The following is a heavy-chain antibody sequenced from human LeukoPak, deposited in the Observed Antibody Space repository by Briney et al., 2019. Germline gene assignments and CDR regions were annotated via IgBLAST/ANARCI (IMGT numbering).Heavy chain of an antibody. CDR1: GFTFSSYG. V-gene: IGHV3-30*18. Sequence: PGRSLRLSCAASGFTFSSYGMHWVRQAPGKGLEWVAVISYDGSNKHYADSVKGRFTISRDNSKNTLYLQMNSLRAEDTAVYYCAKIGYCSGGSCYRKGTFDYWGQGTLVTVSS. D-gene: IGHD2-15*01. J-gene: IGHJ4*02. CDR3: AKIGYCSGGSCYRKGTFDY. CDR2: ISYDGSNK.